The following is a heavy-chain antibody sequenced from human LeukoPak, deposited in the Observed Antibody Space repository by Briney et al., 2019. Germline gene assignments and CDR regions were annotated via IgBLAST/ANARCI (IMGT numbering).Heavy chain of an antibody. CDR3: ARAGGGSYYVNPDY. V-gene: IGHV3-30-3*01. J-gene: IGHJ4*02. Sequence: GRSLRLSCAASGFTFSSYAMHWVRQAPGKGLEWVAVISYDGSNKYYADSVKGRFTISRDNSKNTLYLQMNSLRTEDTAVYYCARAGGGSYYVNPDYWGQGTLVTFSS. CDR2: ISYDGSNK. D-gene: IGHD1-26*01. CDR1: GFTFSSYA.